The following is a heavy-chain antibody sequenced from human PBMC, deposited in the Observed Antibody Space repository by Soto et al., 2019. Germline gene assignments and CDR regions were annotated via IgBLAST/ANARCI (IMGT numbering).Heavy chain of an antibody. CDR3: ARSEGCSGGSCYSYWQHWFEP. CDR1: GGSISSYY. V-gene: IGHV4-59*08. J-gene: IGHJ5*01. CDR2: IYYSGST. Sequence: SETLSLTCTVSGGSISSYYWSWIRQPPGKGLEWVGYIYYSGSTNYNPSLKSRVTISVDTSKNQFSLKLSSVTAADTAVYYCARSEGCSGGSCYSYWQHWFEPWGQGTLVTVSS. D-gene: IGHD2-15*01.